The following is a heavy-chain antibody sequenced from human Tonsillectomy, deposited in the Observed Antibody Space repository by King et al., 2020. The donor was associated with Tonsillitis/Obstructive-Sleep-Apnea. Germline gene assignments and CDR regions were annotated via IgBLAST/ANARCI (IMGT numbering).Heavy chain of an antibody. D-gene: IGHD3-22*01. CDR1: GFSFIRRA. J-gene: IGHJ4*02. V-gene: IGHV3-33*06. CDR3: AKEGDYADSSVRRHYFDS. Sequence: VQLVESGGGVVQPGRSLRLSCAASGFSFIRRAMHWVRQAPGKGLEWVAVIWPDGSKKYFADSVEGRFTISRDNSKNTLYLQMDSLRVDDTAVYYYAKEGDYADSSVRRHYFDSWGLGILVTVSS. CDR2: IWPDGSKK.